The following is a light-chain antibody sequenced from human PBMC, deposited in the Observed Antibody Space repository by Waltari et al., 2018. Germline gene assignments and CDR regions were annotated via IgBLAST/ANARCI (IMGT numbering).Light chain of an antibody. CDR1: SSDVGSYNY. V-gene: IGLV2-11*01. CDR2: DVT. Sequence: QSALTQPRSVSGSPGQSVTISCTGTSSDVGSYNYVSWFQQHPGKAPKLMIYDVTKRPSGVPYRFSGSKSVITSSLTISGLQADDEADYYCCSYAGSYTLGVFGGGTKLTVL. J-gene: IGLJ3*02. CDR3: CSYAGSYTLGV.